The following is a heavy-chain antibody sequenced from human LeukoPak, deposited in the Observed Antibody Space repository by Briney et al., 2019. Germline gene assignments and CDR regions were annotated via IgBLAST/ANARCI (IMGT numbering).Heavy chain of an antibody. CDR2: IKQDGSEK. J-gene: IGHJ4*02. CDR3: ARQDYTRDFVVVVAAYGY. V-gene: IGHV3-7*01. CDR1: GFTFSSYW. D-gene: IGHD2-15*01. Sequence: AGSLRLSCAASGFTFSSYWMSWIRQAPGKGLEWVANIKQDGSEKYYVDSVKGRFTISRDNAKNSLYLQMNSLRAEDTAVYYCARQDYTRDFVVVVAAYGYWGQGTLVTVSS.